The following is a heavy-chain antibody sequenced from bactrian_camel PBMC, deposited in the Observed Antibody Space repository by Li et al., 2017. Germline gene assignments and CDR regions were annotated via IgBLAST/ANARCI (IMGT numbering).Heavy chain of an antibody. CDR1: GYSVRSYC. V-gene: IGHV3S19*01. J-gene: IGHJ4*01. Sequence: VQLVESGGGSVQTGGSLRLACTVSGYSVRSYCMGWFRQGPGRQREEVASVITRADMSYYADSVKGRFTVSRDSGALYLQMTSLKPEDSATYSCAAGTPCVDGVCYTDSTLYRYWSQGTQVTVS. CDR3: AAGTPCVDGVCYTDSTLYRY. D-gene: IGHD4*01. CDR2: VITRADMS.